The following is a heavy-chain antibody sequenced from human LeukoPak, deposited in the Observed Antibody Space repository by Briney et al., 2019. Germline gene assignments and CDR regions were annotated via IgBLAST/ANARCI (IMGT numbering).Heavy chain of an antibody. CDR1: GFTFSSYS. J-gene: IGHJ5*02. CDR2: ISSSSSYI. D-gene: IGHD4-17*01. V-gene: IGHV3-21*01. CDR3: ARDLFIYGPPMGDWFDP. Sequence: GGSLRLSCAASGFTFSSYSMNWVRQAPGKGLEWVSSISSSSSYIYYADSVKGRSTISRDNAKNSLYLQMNSLRAEDTAVYYCARDLFIYGPPMGDWFDPWGQGTLVTVSS.